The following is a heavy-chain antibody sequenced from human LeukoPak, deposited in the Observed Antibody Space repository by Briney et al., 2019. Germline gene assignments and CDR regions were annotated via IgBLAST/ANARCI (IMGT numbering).Heavy chain of an antibody. CDR2: IYYSGST. CDR3: ARFKFYSCHDSY. V-gene: IGHV4-31*03. J-gene: IGHJ4*02. CDR1: GGSISSGGYY. D-gene: IGHD2-15*01. Sequence: PSETLSLTCTVSGGSISSGGYYCSWIRQHRGRGLEWIGYIYYSGSTYYNPSLKSRVTISVDTSKNQFSLKLSSVTAADTAVYYCARFKFYSCHDSYWGQGTLVTVSS.